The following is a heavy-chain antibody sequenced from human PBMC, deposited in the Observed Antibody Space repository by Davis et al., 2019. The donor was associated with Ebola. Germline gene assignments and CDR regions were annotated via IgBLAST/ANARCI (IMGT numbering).Heavy chain of an antibody. CDR2: IYPGDSDT. Sequence: GESLKISCQGSGYSFTSYWIGWVRQMPGKGLEWMGIIYPGDSDTRYSPSFQGQVTISADKSISTAYLQWSSLKASDTAMYYCARQAYYYDSSGYYYGYFDYWGQGTLVTVSS. J-gene: IGHJ4*02. D-gene: IGHD3-22*01. CDR3: ARQAYYYDSSGYYYGYFDY. CDR1: GYSFTSYW. V-gene: IGHV5-51*01.